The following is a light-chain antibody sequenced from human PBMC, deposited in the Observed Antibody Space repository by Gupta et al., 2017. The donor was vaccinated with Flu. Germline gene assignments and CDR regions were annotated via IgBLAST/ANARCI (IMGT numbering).Light chain of an antibody. CDR3: DSQDSSGNHLL. V-gene: IGLV3-19*01. CDR2: GKN. CDR1: SLRKDY. J-gene: IGLJ3*02. Sequence: SSALTQDPAVSVPLGQPSRIPCQGASLRKDYVSWYQQKPGEAPMVVMYGKNKRPSGIPDRFSGSNSGDTASLIITGAQAEDEADYYCDSQDSSGNHLLFGGGTKVTVL.